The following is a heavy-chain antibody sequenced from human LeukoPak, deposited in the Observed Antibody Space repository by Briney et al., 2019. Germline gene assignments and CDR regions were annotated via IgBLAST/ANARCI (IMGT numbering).Heavy chain of an antibody. V-gene: IGHV4-4*02. CDR1: GGSISSSNW. CDR3: AREARLLIGLGAFDI. CDR2: IYHSGST. Sequence: SGTLSLTCAVSGGSISSSNWWSWVRQPPGKGLEWIGEIYHSGSTNYNPSLKSRVTISVDKSKNQFSLKLSSVTAADTAVYYCAREARLLIGLGAFDIWGQGTMVTVSS. J-gene: IGHJ3*02. D-gene: IGHD3-22*01.